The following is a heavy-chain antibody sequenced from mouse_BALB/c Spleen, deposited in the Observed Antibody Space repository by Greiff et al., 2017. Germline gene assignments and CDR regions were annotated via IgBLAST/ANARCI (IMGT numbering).Heavy chain of an antibody. CDR3: AREGIKGSPGF. Sequence: EVLLVESGGGLVQPGGSLRLSCATSGFTFTDYYMSWVRQPPGKALEWLGFIRHKANGYTTEYSASVKGRFTISRDNYQSILYLQMNTLRAEDSATYYCAREGIKGSPGFWGQSTTRTVSS. CDR2: IRHKANGYTT. CDR1: GFTFTDYY. V-gene: IGHV7-3*02. J-gene: IGHJ2*01. D-gene: IGHD1-3*01.